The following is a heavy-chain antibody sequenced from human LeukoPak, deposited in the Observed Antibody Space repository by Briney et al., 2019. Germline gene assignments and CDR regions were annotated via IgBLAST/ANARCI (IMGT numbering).Heavy chain of an antibody. D-gene: IGHD4-23*01. Sequence: SETLSLTCTVSGGSISSYYWSWIRQPPGKGLEWIGYIYYSGSTNYNPSLKSRVTISVDTSKNQFSLKLSSVTAADTAVYYCARGLMTTVVTPYGYWGQGTLVTVSS. CDR1: GGSISSYY. V-gene: IGHV4-59*12. CDR3: ARGLMTTVVTPYGY. J-gene: IGHJ4*02. CDR2: IYYSGST.